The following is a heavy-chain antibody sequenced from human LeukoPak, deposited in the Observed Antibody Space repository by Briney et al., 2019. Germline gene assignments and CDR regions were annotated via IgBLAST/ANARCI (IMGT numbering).Heavy chain of an antibody. D-gene: IGHD3-10*01. V-gene: IGHV3-23*01. Sequence: PGGSLRLSCAASGFTFSSYAMSWVRQAPGRGLEWVSAISGSGGSTYYADSVKGRFTISRDNSKNTLYLQMNSLRAEDTAVYYCAKGTTRYYGSGSYYSDYWGQGTLVTVSS. J-gene: IGHJ4*02. CDR1: GFTFSSYA. CDR3: AKGTTRYYGSGSYYSDY. CDR2: ISGSGGST.